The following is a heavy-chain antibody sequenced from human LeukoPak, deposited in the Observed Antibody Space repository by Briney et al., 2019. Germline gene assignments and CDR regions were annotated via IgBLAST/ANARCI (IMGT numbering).Heavy chain of an antibody. CDR3: TRERAFWQWELLRETNDAFDI. CDR2: IRSKAYGGTT. V-gene: IGHV3-49*04. Sequence: GGSLRLSCTASGFTFGDYAMSWVRQAPGKGLEWVGFIRSKAYGGTTEYAASVKGRFTISRDDSKSIAYLQMNSLKTEDTAVYYCTRERAFWQWELLRETNDAFDIWGQGTMVTVSS. D-gene: IGHD1-26*01. CDR1: GFTFGDYA. J-gene: IGHJ3*02.